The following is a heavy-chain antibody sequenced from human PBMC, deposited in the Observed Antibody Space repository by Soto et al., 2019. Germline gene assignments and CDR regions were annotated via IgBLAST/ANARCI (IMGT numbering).Heavy chain of an antibody. D-gene: IGHD3-10*01. CDR2: INSDGSST. J-gene: IGHJ4*02. CDR3: ARDLSGVGIESQ. V-gene: IGHV3-74*01. Sequence: TGGSLRLSCAASGVTFSYYWMHWVRQAPGKGLVWVSHINSDGSSTSYAGSVQGRFTISRDNSKSTLYLQMNNLRTEYTAIYYCARDLSGVGIESQWGQGTLVTVS. CDR1: GVTFSYYW.